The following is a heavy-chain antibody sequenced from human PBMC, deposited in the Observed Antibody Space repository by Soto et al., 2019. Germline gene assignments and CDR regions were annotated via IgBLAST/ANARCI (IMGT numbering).Heavy chain of an antibody. CDR3: ARRLYGDYDY. Sequence: QAQLVQSGAEVKEPGASVKVSCKASGYSFTTSGITWVRQAPGQGLEWMGWISTYNGKTNYTQKLQDRVTLTTDTPTSTAYMELRSLRSDDTAVYYCARRLYGDYDYWGQGTLVTVSS. J-gene: IGHJ4*02. D-gene: IGHD4-17*01. CDR2: ISTYNGKT. CDR1: GYSFTTSG. V-gene: IGHV1-18*01.